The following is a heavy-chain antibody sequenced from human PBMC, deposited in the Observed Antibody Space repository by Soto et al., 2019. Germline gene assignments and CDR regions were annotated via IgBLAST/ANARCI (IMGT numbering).Heavy chain of an antibody. Sequence: GESLKISCKASGYSFSTYWIGWVRQMPGKGPDWMGVIYPGDSDSRYNPSFQGHVTISADKSISTAYLQWSSLRASDSAIYYCARHASSRTSNYDYYAVDDRGLGTTVTVCS. J-gene: IGHJ6*01. CDR3: ARHASSRTSNYDYYAVDD. CDR1: GYSFSTYW. D-gene: IGHD4-4*01. CDR2: IYPGDSDS. V-gene: IGHV5-51*01.